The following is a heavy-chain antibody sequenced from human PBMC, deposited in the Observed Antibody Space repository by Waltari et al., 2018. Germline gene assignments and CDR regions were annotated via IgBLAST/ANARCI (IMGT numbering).Heavy chain of an antibody. CDR1: GLTFSNFW. V-gene: IGHV3-7*03. CDR2: IKGDGSEN. Sequence: EVLLVESGGGLVQPGGSLRLSCAAHGLTFSNFWMTWVRQAPGKGLEGVANIKGDGSENHYLDSVRGRFTVSRDNARNSLYLQMNSLRADDTAVYYCASGGHVDYCGQGTLVTVSS. D-gene: IGHD3-16*01. CDR3: ASGGHVDY. J-gene: IGHJ4*02.